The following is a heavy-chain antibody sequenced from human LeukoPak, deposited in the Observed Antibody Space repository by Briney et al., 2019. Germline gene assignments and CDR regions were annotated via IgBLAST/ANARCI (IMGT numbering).Heavy chain of an antibody. CDR1: GGTFSSYT. Sequence: SVKVSCKASGGTFSSYTISWVRQAPGQGLEWMGRIIPILGIANYAQKFQGRVTITADKSTSTAYMELSSLRSEDTAVYYCASSEGYYYDSSGLMGYWGQGTLVTVSS. D-gene: IGHD3-22*01. J-gene: IGHJ4*02. CDR3: ASSEGYYYDSSGLMGY. V-gene: IGHV1-69*02. CDR2: IIPILGIA.